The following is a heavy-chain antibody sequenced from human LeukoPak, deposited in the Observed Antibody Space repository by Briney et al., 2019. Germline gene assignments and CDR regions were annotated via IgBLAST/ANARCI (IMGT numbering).Heavy chain of an antibody. D-gene: IGHD3-10*01. CDR2: ISGSSGTI. CDR3: ARWSGPMVAFDI. CDR1: GFTFSSYS. Sequence: GGSLRLSCAASGFTFSSYSMNWVRQAPGKGLEWVSYISGSSGTIKYADSVKGRFTISRDNAKNSLYLQMNSLRAEDTAVYYCARWSGPMVAFDIWGQGTMVTVSS. V-gene: IGHV3-48*01. J-gene: IGHJ3*02.